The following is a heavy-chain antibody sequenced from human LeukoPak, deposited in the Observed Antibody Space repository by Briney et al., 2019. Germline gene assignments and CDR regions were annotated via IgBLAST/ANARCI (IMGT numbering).Heavy chain of an antibody. CDR1: GGSISSYY. V-gene: IGHV4-4*07. CDR2: IYTSGST. J-gene: IGHJ4*02. CDR3: AKTGYYANRHLECSGGSCYSRGSEYYFDY. Sequence: SETLSLTCTVSGGSISSYYWSWIRQPAGKGLEWIGRIYTSGSTNYNPSLKSRVTMSVDTSKNQFSLKLSSVTAADTAVYYCAKTGYYANRHLECSGGSCYSRGSEYYFDYWGQGTLVTVSS. D-gene: IGHD2-15*01.